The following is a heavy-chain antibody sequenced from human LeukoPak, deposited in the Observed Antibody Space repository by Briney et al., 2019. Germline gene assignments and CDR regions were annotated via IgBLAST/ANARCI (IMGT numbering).Heavy chain of an antibody. D-gene: IGHD3-3*01. CDR1: GFTFTIFG. V-gene: IGHV3-48*01. J-gene: IGHJ3*02. CDR2: IDARSGIT. CDR3: ARTYDFGRGPPGDAFDN. Sequence: GGSLRLSCATSGFTFTIFGINWVRQAPGKGPEWVSYIDARSGITYYADSVQGRFAISRDNAKESVFLQMNGLRVDDTAVYYCARTYDFGRGPPGDAFDNWGQGTPVIVSS.